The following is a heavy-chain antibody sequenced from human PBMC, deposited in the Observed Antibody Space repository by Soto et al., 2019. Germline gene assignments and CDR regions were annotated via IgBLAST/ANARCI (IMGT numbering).Heavy chain of an antibody. CDR3: ARGGLWFGELFRDY. V-gene: IGHV1-8*01. D-gene: IGHD3-10*01. Sequence: ASVKVSCKASGYTFTSYDINWVRQATGQGLEWMGWMNPNSGNTGYAQKFQGRVTMTRNTSISTAYMELSSLRSEDTAVYYCARGGLWFGELFRDYWGQGTLVTVSS. J-gene: IGHJ4*02. CDR2: MNPNSGNT. CDR1: GYTFTSYD.